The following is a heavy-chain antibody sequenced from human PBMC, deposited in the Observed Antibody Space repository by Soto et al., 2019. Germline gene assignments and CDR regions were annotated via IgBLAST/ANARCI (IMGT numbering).Heavy chain of an antibody. CDR1: GFTFDDYA. J-gene: IGHJ4*02. CDR2: ISWRSGSI. D-gene: IGHD4-17*01. CDR3: AKALIMTTVTTGFDF. Sequence: ESGGGLVQPGRSLRLSCAASGFTFDDYAMHWVRQAPGKGLEWVSGISWRSGSIGYADSVTGRFSISRDNAGNSLYLQMNSLRAEDTAIYYCAKALIMTTVTTGFDFWGQGTLVTVSS. V-gene: IGHV3-9*01.